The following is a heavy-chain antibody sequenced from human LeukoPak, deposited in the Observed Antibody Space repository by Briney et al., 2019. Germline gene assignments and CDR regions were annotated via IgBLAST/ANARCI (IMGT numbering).Heavy chain of an antibody. J-gene: IGHJ4*02. Sequence: GGSLRLSCAASGFTFSSYAMSWVRQAPGKGLEWVSGISGSGGSTYYADSVKGRFTISRDSSKSTLDLQLNSLRAEDSAVYYCAKDIGGSEGDYFDYWGQGTLVTVSS. V-gene: IGHV3-23*01. CDR2: ISGSGGST. CDR3: AKDIGGSEGDYFDY. CDR1: GFTFSSYA. D-gene: IGHD5-12*01.